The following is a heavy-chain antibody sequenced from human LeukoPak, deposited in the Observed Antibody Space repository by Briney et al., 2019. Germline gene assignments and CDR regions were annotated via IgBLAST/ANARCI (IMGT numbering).Heavy chain of an antibody. CDR1: GYTFTNYG. V-gene: IGHV1-18*01. J-gene: IGHJ4*02. CDR2: ISGYNGNT. CDR3: ARDLKMGYSSGRYSWGTGSSNDY. D-gene: IGHD6-19*01. Sequence: ASVKVSCKASGYTFTNYGISWVRQAPGQGLEWMGWISGYNGNTNYAEKFQGRITMTTDTSTSTGYMELRSLRSDDTAVYYCARDLKMGYSSGRYSWGTGSSNDYWGQGTLVTVSS.